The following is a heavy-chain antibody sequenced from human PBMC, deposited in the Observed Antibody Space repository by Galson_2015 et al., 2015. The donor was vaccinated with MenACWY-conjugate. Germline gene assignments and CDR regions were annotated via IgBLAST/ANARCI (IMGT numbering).Heavy chain of an antibody. J-gene: IGHJ4*02. Sequence: LRLSCAASGFTFNSYSLNWVRQAPGKGLEWVSYISSSSSTIYYADSVKGRFTISRDNAKNSLYLQMNSLRAEDTAVYYCARDARVGETLTPGHWGQGSLVTVSS. CDR2: ISSSSSTI. V-gene: IGHV3-48*04. CDR3: ARDARVGETLTPGH. D-gene: IGHD1-26*01. CDR1: GFTFNSYS.